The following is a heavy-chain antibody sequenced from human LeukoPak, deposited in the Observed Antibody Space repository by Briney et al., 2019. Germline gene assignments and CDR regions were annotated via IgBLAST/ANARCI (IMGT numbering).Heavy chain of an antibody. CDR2: IYYSGST. Sequence: KPSETLSLTCTVSGGSISSYYWSWIRQPPGKGLEWIGYIYYSGSTNYNPSLKSRVTISVDTSKNQFSLKLSSVTAADTAVYYCARGLPGDWYFDLWGRGTLVTVSS. CDR3: ARGLPGDWYFDL. CDR1: GGSISSYY. V-gene: IGHV4-59*08. D-gene: IGHD3/OR15-3a*01. J-gene: IGHJ2*01.